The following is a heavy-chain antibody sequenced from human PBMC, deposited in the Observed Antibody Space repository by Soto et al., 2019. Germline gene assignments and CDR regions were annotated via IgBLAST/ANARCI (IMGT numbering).Heavy chain of an antibody. J-gene: IGHJ3*01. Sequence: DVQLVESGGGSMEPGESLRLSCAASGLTVSGKIYVAWVRQAPGQGLEWVSALYDVDGSFYADSVKGRFTTSSDSSKTTVYLQMNGLRPDDTAVYYCTTWHEREPAYDVWGQGTPFTVSS. CDR1: GLTVSGKIY. CDR3: TTWHEREPAYDV. CDR2: LYDVDGS. D-gene: IGHD1-1*01. V-gene: IGHV3-53*01.